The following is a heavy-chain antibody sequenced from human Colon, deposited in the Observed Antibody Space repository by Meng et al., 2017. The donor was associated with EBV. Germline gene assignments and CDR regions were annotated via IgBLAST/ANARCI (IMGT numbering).Heavy chain of an antibody. CDR1: GYTFTRYP. J-gene: IGHJ4*02. V-gene: IGHV7-4-1*02. CDR2: ISTNTGNP. D-gene: IGHD6-19*01. Sequence: VQLVRYGVVLKTPGASVKCSCKASGYTFTRYPMNGVRQAPGQGLEWMGWISTNTGNPTYAQGFTGRFVFSVDTSVSTAYLQISSLKAEDTAVYYCGTLKYTSGFYGPAYWGQGALVTVSS. CDR3: GTLKYTSGFYGPAY.